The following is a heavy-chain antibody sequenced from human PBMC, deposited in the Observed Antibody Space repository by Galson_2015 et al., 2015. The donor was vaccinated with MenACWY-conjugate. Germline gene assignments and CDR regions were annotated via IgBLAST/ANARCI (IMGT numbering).Heavy chain of an antibody. D-gene: IGHD3/OR15-3a*01. CDR3: AAWTADDNY. CDR1: GFTFSNSW. Sequence: SLRLSCAASGFTFSNSWMNWIRQAPGSGLEWVANINPEGSRGTYVDSVKGRSTISRDNAENSVYLEMNSLRPEDAAVFYCAAWTADDNYWAQGTLVTVSS. J-gene: IGHJ4*02. CDR2: INPEGSRG. V-gene: IGHV3-7*01.